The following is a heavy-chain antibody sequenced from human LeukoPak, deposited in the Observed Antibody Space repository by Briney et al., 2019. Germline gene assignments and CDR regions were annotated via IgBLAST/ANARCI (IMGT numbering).Heavy chain of an antibody. V-gene: IGHV1-69*13. Sequence: ASMKGSCKASGGTFSSYAISWVRQAPGQGLEWMGGIIPIFGTANYAQKFQGRVTITADESTSTAYMELSSLRSEDTAVYYCARRPVRGVMGFDYWGQGTLVTVSS. D-gene: IGHD3-10*01. CDR2: IIPIFGTA. CDR1: GGTFSSYA. J-gene: IGHJ4*02. CDR3: ARRPVRGVMGFDY.